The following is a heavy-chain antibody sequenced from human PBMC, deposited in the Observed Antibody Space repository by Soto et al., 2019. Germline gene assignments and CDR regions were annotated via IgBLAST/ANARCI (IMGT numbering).Heavy chain of an antibody. CDR3: ARDPHMIAYGGNGNY. D-gene: IGHD2-15*01. CDR1: GFTFSTYS. V-gene: IGHV3-48*02. CDR2: ISSSGSTR. J-gene: IGHJ4*02. Sequence: EVQLVESGGALVQPGGSLGLSCAASGFTFSTYSMNWVRQAPGKGLEWISYISSSGSTRYYADSVKGRFTISRDNAKNSLYLEMNSLRDEDTAVYYCARDPHMIAYGGNGNYWGQGTLVTVSS.